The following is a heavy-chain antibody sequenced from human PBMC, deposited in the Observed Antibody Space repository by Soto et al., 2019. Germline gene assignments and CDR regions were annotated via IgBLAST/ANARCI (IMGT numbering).Heavy chain of an antibody. V-gene: IGHV3-30*18. CDR2: ISYDGSNK. Sequence: GGSLRLSCAASGFTFSSYGMHWVRQAPGKGLEWVAVISYDGSNKYYADSVKGRFTISRDNSKNTLYLQMNSLRAEDTAVYYCAKDRELQAFDYWGQGTLVTVSS. CDR3: AKDRELQAFDY. D-gene: IGHD1-26*01. J-gene: IGHJ4*02. CDR1: GFTFSSYG.